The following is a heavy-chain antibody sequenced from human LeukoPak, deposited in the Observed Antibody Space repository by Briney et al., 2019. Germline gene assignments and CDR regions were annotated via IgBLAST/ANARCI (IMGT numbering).Heavy chain of an antibody. Sequence: PSDTLSLTCTVSGGSITSNNFYWDWVRQPPGKGLEWLGNIYFSGTTTYYNPSLKSRVTMSLDTSKNQFSLKLSSVTATDTAIYYCAAHQGGFNWFDPWGQGILVTVSS. CDR1: GGSITSNNFY. CDR2: IYFSGTTT. D-gene: IGHD3-16*01. V-gene: IGHV4-39*01. CDR3: AAHQGGFNWFDP. J-gene: IGHJ5*02.